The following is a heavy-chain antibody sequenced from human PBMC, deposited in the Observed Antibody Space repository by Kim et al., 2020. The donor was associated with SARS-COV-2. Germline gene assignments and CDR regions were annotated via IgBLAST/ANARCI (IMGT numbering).Heavy chain of an antibody. D-gene: IGHD5-18*01. CDR3: AREGEGYSYGYAADY. J-gene: IGHJ4*02. V-gene: IGHV3-7*01. Sequence: DSVKGRFTISRDNAKNSLYLQMNSLRAEDTAVYYCAREGEGYSYGYAADYWGQGTLVTVSS.